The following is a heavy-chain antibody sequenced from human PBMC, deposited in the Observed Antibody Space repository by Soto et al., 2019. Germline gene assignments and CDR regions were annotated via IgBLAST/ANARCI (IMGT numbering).Heavy chain of an antibody. V-gene: IGHV3-21*01. CDR3: VNFGRHLN. J-gene: IGHJ4*02. CDR1: GFTFSAYS. D-gene: IGHD3-16*01. Sequence: PGGSLRLSCAASGFTFSAYSMNWVRQAPGKGPEWVSSISASSTYIYYADSVKGRFTVSRDNAKNSLYLQMNSLRVDDTAMYYCVNFGRHLNWGKGTLVTVSS. CDR2: ISASSTYI.